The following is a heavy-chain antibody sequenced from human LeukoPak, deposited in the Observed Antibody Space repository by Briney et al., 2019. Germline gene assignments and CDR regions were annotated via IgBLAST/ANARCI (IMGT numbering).Heavy chain of an antibody. D-gene: IGHD3-10*01. CDR3: AKRGDGSGTFDY. J-gene: IGHJ4*02. V-gene: IGHV3-30*02. CDR1: GFTFSSYS. CDR2: IRYDGSNK. Sequence: GGSLRLPCAASGFTFSSYSMNWVRQAPGKGLEWVTSIRYDGSNKYYADSVKGRFTISRDNSKNTLYLQMNSLRAEDTAVYYCAKRGDGSGTFDYWGQGTLVTVPS.